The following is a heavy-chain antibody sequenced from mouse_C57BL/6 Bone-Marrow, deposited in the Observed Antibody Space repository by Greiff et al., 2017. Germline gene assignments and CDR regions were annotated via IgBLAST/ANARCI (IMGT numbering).Heavy chain of an antibody. J-gene: IGHJ1*03. D-gene: IGHD1-1*01. Sequence: QVQLQQPGAELVMPGASVKLSCKASGYTFTSYWMHWVKQRPGQGLEWIGEIDPSDSYTNYNQQFKGKSTLTVDKSSSTAYMQLRILTSEDSAVYYCARPPSGNYGWYFDVWGTGTTVTVSS. CDR1: GYTFTSYW. V-gene: IGHV1-69*01. CDR2: IDPSDSYT. CDR3: ARPPSGNYGWYFDV.